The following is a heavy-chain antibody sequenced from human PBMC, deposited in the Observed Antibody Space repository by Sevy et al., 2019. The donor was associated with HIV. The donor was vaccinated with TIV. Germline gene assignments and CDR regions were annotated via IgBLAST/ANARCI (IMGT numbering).Heavy chain of an antibody. J-gene: IGHJ6*02. V-gene: IGHV3-21*01. CDR3: ARDCSSASCLWGMDV. CDR1: GFTFSSYN. D-gene: IGHD2-2*01. Sequence: GGSLRLSCAASGFTFSSYNINWVRQAPGKGLEWVSSISGSSNYIYYSDSVKGRFTISRDNAMNSLYLQMNSLRAGDTAVYYCARDCSSASCLWGMDVWGQGTTVTVSS. CDR2: ISGSSNYI.